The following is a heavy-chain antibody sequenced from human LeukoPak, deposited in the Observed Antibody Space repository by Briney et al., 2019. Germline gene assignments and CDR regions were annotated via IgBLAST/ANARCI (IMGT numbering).Heavy chain of an antibody. CDR3: ARMVKQRGYSGYEMWYYYYMDV. Sequence: GGSLRLSCAASGFTFSDYYMSWIRQAPGKGLEWVSYISSSGSTIYYADSVKGRFAISRDNAKNSLYLQMNSLRAEDTAVYYCARMVKQRGYSGYEMWYYYYMDVWGKGTTVTISS. CDR2: ISSSGSTI. V-gene: IGHV3-11*01. D-gene: IGHD5-12*01. CDR1: GFTFSDYY. J-gene: IGHJ6*03.